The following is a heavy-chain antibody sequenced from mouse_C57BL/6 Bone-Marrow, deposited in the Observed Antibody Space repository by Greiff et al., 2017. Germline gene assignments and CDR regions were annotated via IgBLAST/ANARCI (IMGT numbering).Heavy chain of an antibody. D-gene: IGHD4-1*01. CDR3: AKENWDDSFAY. J-gene: IGHJ3*01. Sequence: VKLMESGPGLVAPSQSLSITCTVSGFSLTSYGVDWVRQPPGKGLEWLGVIWGGGSTNYNSALMSRLSISKDNSKCQVFLKMNSLQTADTARYSCAKENWDDSFAYWGQGTVVTVSA. CDR1: GFSLTSYG. CDR2: IWGGGST. V-gene: IGHV2-9*01.